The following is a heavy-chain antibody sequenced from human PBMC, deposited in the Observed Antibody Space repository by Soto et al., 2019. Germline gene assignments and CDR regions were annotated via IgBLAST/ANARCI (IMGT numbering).Heavy chain of an antibody. J-gene: IGHJ6*01. Sequence: SQTLSLTCTVSGGSISSGGYYWSWIRQHPGKGLEWIGYIYYSGSTYYNPSLKSRVTISVDTSKTQFSLNLRSVTAADTAVYYCAGVVWQVYYEHAMDVLGQGTTVTVSS. D-gene: IGHD3-16*01. CDR3: AGVVWQVYYEHAMDV. V-gene: IGHV4-31*03. CDR2: IYYSGST. CDR1: GGSISSGGYY.